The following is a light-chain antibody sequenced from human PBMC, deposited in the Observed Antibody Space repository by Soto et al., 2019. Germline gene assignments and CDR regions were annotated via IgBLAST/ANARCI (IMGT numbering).Light chain of an antibody. CDR2: DVS. Sequence: QSVLTQPASLSRSPGQSITISCTGNIIDVGGYNFVSWYQQYPGKAPKLMICDVSNRPSGVSNRFSGSKSGNTASLTISGLQAEDEADYYCSSFTGSNYVFGTGTKVTVL. CDR1: IIDVGGYNF. J-gene: IGLJ1*01. V-gene: IGLV2-14*03. CDR3: SSFTGSNYV.